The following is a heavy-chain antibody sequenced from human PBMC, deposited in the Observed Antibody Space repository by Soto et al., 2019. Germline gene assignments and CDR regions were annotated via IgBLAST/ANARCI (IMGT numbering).Heavy chain of an antibody. D-gene: IGHD2-2*01. Sequence: PSETLSLTCSVSGCSISSYYGSWIRQPPGKGLEWIGYIYYSGSTNYNPSLKSRLTISVDTSKNRFSLQLSSVTATDTAVYYSASTTPPYCSSPSCYSDYYYYIDVSGKGTTVTVSS. CDR3: ASTTPPYCSSPSCYSDYYYYIDV. CDR1: GCSISSYY. CDR2: IYYSGST. V-gene: IGHV4-59*01. J-gene: IGHJ6*03.